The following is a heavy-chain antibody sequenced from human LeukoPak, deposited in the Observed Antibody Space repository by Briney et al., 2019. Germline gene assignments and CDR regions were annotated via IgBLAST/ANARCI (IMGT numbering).Heavy chain of an antibody. CDR2: IYYSGST. D-gene: IGHD3-16*02. J-gene: IGHJ2*01. CDR3: ARRLGDYVWGSYRWSWYFDL. Sequence: SETLSLTCAVSGGSISSGDYYWSWIRQPPGKGLEWIGYIYYSGSTYYNPSLKSRVTISVDTSKNQFSLKLSSVTAADTAVYYCARRLGDYVWGSYRWSWYFDLWGRGTLVTVSS. V-gene: IGHV4-30-4*01. CDR1: GGSISSGDYY.